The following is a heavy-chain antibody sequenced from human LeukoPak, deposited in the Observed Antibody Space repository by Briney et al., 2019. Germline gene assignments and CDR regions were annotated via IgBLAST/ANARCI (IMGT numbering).Heavy chain of an antibody. CDR1: GFTFSSYA. CDR2: ISYDGSNK. D-gene: IGHD2-15*01. V-gene: IGHV3-30-3*01. J-gene: IGHJ4*02. Sequence: PGGSLRLSCAASGFTFSSYAMHWVRQAPGKGLEWVAVISYDGSNKYYADSVKGRFTISRDNSKNTLYLQMNSLRAEDTGVYYCARVPHSGYCSGGSCPNYFDYWGQGTLVTVSS. CDR3: ARVPHSGYCSGGSCPNYFDY.